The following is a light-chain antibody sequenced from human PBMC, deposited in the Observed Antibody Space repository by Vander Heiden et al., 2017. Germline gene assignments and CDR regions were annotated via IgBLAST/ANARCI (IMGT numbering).Light chain of an antibody. V-gene: IGKV1-5*03. Sequence: IQMTQSPSTLSASVGDRVTITCRASQSISSWLAWYQQKPGKAPKLLIYKASSLESGVPSRFSGSGSGTEFTLTISSLQPDDFATYYCQQFSDYPRTFGQGTKVEIK. CDR2: KAS. CDR1: QSISSW. J-gene: IGKJ1*01. CDR3: QQFSDYPRT.